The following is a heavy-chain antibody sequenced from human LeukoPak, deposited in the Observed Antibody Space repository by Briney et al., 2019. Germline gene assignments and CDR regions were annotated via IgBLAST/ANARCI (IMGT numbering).Heavy chain of an antibody. D-gene: IGHD3-22*01. V-gene: IGHV1-18*01. J-gene: IGHJ3*02. CDR3: ARALPQNYESSRYYSAAFDI. CDR1: GYTFTTYG. CDR2: ISAKNGNT. Sequence: ASVKVSCKASGYTFTTYGITWVRQAPGQGLEWVGWISAKNGNTNYAQDFQGRITLTRETSTSTVHIELRRLRSDDTAVYYCARALPQNYESSRYYSAAFDIWGQGTMVTVSS.